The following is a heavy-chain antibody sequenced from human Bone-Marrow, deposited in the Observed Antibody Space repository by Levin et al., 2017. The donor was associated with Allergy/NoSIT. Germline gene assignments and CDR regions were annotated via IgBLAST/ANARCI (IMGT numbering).Heavy chain of an antibody. CDR3: ARVGIDWYFDV. J-gene: IGHJ2*01. Sequence: PSETLSLTCTVSGDSISSGDFYWSWIRQPPGKGLEWVGYVSNRGTTSFNPSLSSRLNILVDTSKNQFSLILNSVTDADTAVYYCARVGIDWYFDVWGRGTLVTVSS. CDR1: GDSISSGDFY. CDR2: VSNRGTT. V-gene: IGHV4-30-4*01. D-gene: IGHD1-26*01.